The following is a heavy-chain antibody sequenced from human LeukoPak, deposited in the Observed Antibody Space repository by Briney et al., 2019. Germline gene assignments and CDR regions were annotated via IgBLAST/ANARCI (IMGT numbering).Heavy chain of an antibody. D-gene: IGHD1-26*01. J-gene: IGHJ1*01. Sequence: PGGSLRLSCSASGFTFSSYAMHWVRQAPGKGLEYVSAISSNGGSTYYADSVKGRFSISRDNSKNTLYLQMNSLRAEDTAVYYCAASRGAPQYFQHWGQGTLVTVSS. V-gene: IGHV3-64*04. CDR1: GFTFSSYA. CDR3: AASRGAPQYFQH. CDR2: ISSNGGST.